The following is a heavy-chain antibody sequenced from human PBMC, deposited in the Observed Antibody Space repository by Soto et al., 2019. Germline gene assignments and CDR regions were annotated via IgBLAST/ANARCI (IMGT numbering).Heavy chain of an antibody. Sequence: QVQLVESGGGVVQPGRSLRLSCAASGFTFSSYAMHWVRQAPGKGLEWVAVISYDGSNKYYADSVKGRFTISRDNSKNTLYRQMNSLRAEDTAVYYCARGYCTNGVCYTVEFFDYWGQGTLVTVSS. J-gene: IGHJ4*02. CDR1: GFTFSSYA. V-gene: IGHV3-30-3*01. CDR2: ISYDGSNK. D-gene: IGHD2-8*01. CDR3: ARGYCTNGVCYTVEFFDY.